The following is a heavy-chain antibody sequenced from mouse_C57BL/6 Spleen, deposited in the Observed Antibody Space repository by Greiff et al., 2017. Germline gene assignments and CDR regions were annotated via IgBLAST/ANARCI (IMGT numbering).Heavy chain of an antibody. J-gene: IGHJ4*01. Sequence: VQLQQPGAELVKPGASVKLSCKASGYTFTSYWMHWVKQRPGQGLEWIGMIHPNSGSTNYHEKFKSKATLTVDKSSSTAYMQLSSLTSEDSSVYYCASIDGYYAMDYWGQGTSVTVSS. CDR2: IHPNSGST. CDR1: GYTFTSYW. V-gene: IGHV1-64*01. D-gene: IGHD2-3*01. CDR3: ASIDGYYAMDY.